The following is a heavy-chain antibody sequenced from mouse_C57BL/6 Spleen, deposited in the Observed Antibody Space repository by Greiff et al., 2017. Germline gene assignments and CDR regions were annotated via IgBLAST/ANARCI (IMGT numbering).Heavy chain of an antibody. D-gene: IGHD1-1*01. CDR3: ASPVQEYFDV. CDR1: GYTFTDYN. CDR2: INPNNGGT. V-gene: IGHV1-18*01. J-gene: IGHJ1*03. Sequence: VQLKQSGPELVKPGASVKIPCKASGYTFTDYNMDWVKQSHGKSLEWIGDINPNNGGTIYNQKFKGKATLTVDKSSSTAYMELRSLTSEDTAVYYCASPVQEYFDVWGTGTTVTVSS.